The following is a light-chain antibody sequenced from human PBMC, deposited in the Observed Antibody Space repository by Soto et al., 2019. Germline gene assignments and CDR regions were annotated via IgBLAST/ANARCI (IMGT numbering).Light chain of an antibody. J-gene: IGKJ1*01. CDR3: QQYNSDWT. CDR1: QSISSW. Sequence: DIQMTQSPSTLSASVGHRVTITCRASQSISSWLAWYQQKPGKAPKLLIYKSSSLESGVPSRFSGSGSGTEFTLTISILQPDDFATYYCQQYNSDWTFGQGTKGEIK. CDR2: KSS. V-gene: IGKV1-5*03.